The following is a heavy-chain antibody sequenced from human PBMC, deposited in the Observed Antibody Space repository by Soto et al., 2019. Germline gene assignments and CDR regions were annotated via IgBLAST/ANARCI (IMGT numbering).Heavy chain of an antibody. D-gene: IGHD2-15*01. CDR3: SRDTQSGAFEI. Sequence: GGSLRLSCAASGFTFSSYWMSWVRQAPGKGLEWVANIKQDGSEKDYVYSVKGRFTISRDNAKNSLYLQMNSLRAEDTAVYYCSRDTQSGAFEIWGQGTMVTVSS. CDR1: GFTFSSYW. J-gene: IGHJ3*02. CDR2: IKQDGSEK. V-gene: IGHV3-7*01.